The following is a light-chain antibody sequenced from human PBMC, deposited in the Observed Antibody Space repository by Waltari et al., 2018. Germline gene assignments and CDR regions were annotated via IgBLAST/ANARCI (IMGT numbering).Light chain of an antibody. CDR1: QSVSSY. Sequence: EIVLTQSPATLSLSPGERATLSCRASQSVSSYLAWYQQKPGQAPRLLIYDASNRATGIPAMFSGSGSGTDFTLTISSLEPEDFAVYYCQQRSNWPPLFGPGTRLDLK. CDR3: QQRSNWPPL. CDR2: DAS. V-gene: IGKV3-11*01. J-gene: IGKJ3*01.